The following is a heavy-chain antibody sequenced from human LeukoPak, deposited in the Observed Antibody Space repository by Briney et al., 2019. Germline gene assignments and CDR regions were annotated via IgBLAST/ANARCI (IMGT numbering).Heavy chain of an antibody. CDR2: ISGNNDNP. V-gene: IGHV1-18*01. D-gene: IGHD2-2*01. J-gene: IGHJ4*02. Sequence: ASVKVSCKTSGYTFSNFGINWVRQAPGQGLEWMGWISGNNDNPNYGQKLQGRFTVTTDSSTSTAYMELRNLRFDDTAVYYCARDGTSTDDYWGQGTLVTVSS. CDR1: GYTFSNFG. CDR3: ARDGTSTDDY.